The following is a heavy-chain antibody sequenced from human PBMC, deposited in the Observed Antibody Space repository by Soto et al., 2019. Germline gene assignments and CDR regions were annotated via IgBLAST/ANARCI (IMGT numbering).Heavy chain of an antibody. CDR1: GGSISSGGYY. Sequence: QVQLQESGPGLVKPSQTLSLTCTVSGGSISSGGYYWSWIRQHPGKGLEWIGYIYYSGSTYYNPSLKSRGTRSVDTSKNQFSRKRSAVTAADTAVYYCARRHRAAGTGWFDPWGQGTLVTVSS. J-gene: IGHJ5*02. V-gene: IGHV4-31*03. CDR3: ARRHRAAGTGWFDP. D-gene: IGHD6-13*01. CDR2: IYYSGST.